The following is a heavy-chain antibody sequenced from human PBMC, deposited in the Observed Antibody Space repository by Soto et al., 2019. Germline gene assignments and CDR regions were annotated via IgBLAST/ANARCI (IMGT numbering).Heavy chain of an antibody. CDR2: INHSGST. J-gene: IGHJ4*02. Sequence: QVQLQQWGAGLLKPSETLSLTCAVYGGSFSGYYWSWIRQPPGKGLEWIGEINHSGSTNYNPSLKSRVTISVDTSKNQFSLKLSSVTAADTAVYYCATPRGAAPTFDYWGQGTLVTVSS. CDR3: ATPRGAAPTFDY. CDR1: GGSFSGYY. V-gene: IGHV4-34*01. D-gene: IGHD3-10*01.